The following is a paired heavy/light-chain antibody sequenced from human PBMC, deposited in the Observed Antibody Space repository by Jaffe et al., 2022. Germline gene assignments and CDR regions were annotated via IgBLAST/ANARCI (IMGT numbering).Heavy chain of an antibody. CDR1: GYSINSPDYY. Sequence: QVQLQESGPGLVKPSETLSLTCTVSGYSINSPDYYWGWIRQPLGKGLEWIGSVYFTGNTHYSPSLKSRVTISIDTSKNEFSLMMTSVTAADTSFFYCVRLNYNYIWGSYPHWGRGTLVTVSS. CDR3: VRLNYNYIWGSYPH. CDR2: VYFTGNT. V-gene: IGHV4-39*01. D-gene: IGHD3-16*02. J-gene: IGHJ4*03.
Light chain of an antibody. CDR1: SSNIASNT. CDR2: SNN. J-gene: IGLJ3*02. Sequence: QSVLTQPPSVSETPGQRVTISCSGSSSNIASNTVNWYQVVPGTAPKLLIYSNNRRASGVPDRFSGSKSGTSASLAISGLQSEDESDYYCAAWDDSLIGPVFGGGTKLTVL. V-gene: IGLV1-44*01. CDR3: AAWDDSLIGPV.